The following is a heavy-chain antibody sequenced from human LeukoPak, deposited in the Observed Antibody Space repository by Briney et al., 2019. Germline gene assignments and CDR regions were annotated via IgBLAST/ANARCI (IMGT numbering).Heavy chain of an antibody. CDR2: IKHDGSEK. CDR3: ARRLLTVIRAVRTLDY. CDR1: GFTFSNYW. Sequence: GGSLRLSCAASGFTFSNYWMTWVRQAPGKGLEWVANIKHDGSEKYYVDSLKGRFTISRDNAKNSLYLQMNSLRAEDTAVYYCARRLLTVIRAVRTLDYWGQGTLVTVSS. D-gene: IGHD3-10*01. J-gene: IGHJ4*02. V-gene: IGHV3-7*01.